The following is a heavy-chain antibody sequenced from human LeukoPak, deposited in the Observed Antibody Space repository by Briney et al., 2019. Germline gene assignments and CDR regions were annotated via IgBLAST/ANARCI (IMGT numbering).Heavy chain of an antibody. Sequence: GGSLRLSCAASGFTFSSYAMSWVRQAPGKGLEWVSAISGSGGSTYYADSVKGRFTISRDNSKNTLYLQMNSLRAEDTAVYYCAYGPSGYSSSWYPNWGQGTPVTVSS. J-gene: IGHJ4*02. D-gene: IGHD6-13*01. V-gene: IGHV3-23*01. CDR3: AYGPSGYSSSWYPN. CDR1: GFTFSSYA. CDR2: ISGSGGST.